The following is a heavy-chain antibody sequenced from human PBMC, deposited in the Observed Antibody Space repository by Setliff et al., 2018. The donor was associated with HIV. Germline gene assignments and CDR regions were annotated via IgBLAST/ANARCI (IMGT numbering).Heavy chain of an antibody. Sequence: ASETLSLTCSVSGYSISRNYYWGWIRQSPGKGLEWIASMHGSGNTHYNPSLQSRITISMDTSKNQFSLTLSPVTAADTAIYFCMRDGSRTTGMTGYYYGVDVWGQGTTVTVSS. CDR3: MRDGSRTTGMTGYYYGVDV. CDR2: MHGSGNT. J-gene: IGHJ6*02. CDR1: GYSISRNYY. V-gene: IGHV4-38-2*02. D-gene: IGHD1-1*01.